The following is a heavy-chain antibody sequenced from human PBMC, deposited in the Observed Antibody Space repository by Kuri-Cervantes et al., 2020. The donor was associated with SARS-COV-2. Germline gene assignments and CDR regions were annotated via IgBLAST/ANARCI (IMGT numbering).Heavy chain of an antibody. J-gene: IGHJ4*02. V-gene: IGHV3-23*01. CDR1: GFTFSIYA. D-gene: IGHD3-10*01. CDR2: ISGSGATT. CDR3: VKDYYGSGINWIFDS. Sequence: GESLKISCAPSGFTFSIYAMNWVRQGPRKGLEWVSGISGSGATTYYADSVKVRFTISRDNSKNTLYLQMDSLRADDTAVYYCVKDYYGSGINWIFDSWGQGALVTVSS.